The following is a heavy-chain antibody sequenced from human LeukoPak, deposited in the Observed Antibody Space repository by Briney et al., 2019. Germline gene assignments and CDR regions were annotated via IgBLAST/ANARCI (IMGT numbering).Heavy chain of an antibody. Sequence: ASVKVSCKPSGYTFTTFGISWVRQAPGQGLEWMGWISPYNGNTNYAQKLQGRVTMTTDTSTSTAYMELRSLRSDDTAVYYCARKGPQCSTSCYKGAFDIWGQGTMVTVSS. CDR2: ISPYNGNT. CDR1: GYTFTTFG. CDR3: ARKGPQCSTSCYKGAFDI. J-gene: IGHJ3*02. V-gene: IGHV1-18*01. D-gene: IGHD2-2*02.